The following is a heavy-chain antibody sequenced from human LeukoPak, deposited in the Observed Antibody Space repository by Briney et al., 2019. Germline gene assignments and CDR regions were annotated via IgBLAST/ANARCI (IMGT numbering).Heavy chain of an antibody. V-gene: IGHV4-30-2*01. J-gene: IGHJ5*02. CDR3: ARRTRYCSGGSCRGGWFDP. Sequence: SETLSLTCTVSGGSISSGGYYWSWIRQPPGKGLEWIGYIYHSGSTYYNPSLKSRVTISVDRSKNQFSLKLSSVTAADTAVYYCARRTRYCSGGSCRGGWFDPWGQGTLVTVSS. CDR2: IYHSGST. CDR1: GGSISSGGYY. D-gene: IGHD2-15*01.